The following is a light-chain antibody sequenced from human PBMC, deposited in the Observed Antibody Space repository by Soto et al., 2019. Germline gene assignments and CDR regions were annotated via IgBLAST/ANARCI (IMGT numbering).Light chain of an antibody. Sequence: EIVLTQSPGTLSLSAGERATLSCRASQSVTSNYFAWYQQKPGQAPRLLIYAVSSRATGIPDRFSGSGSGTDFTLTINRLEPEDSAVYYCQQFGNSPQTFGQGTKVEIK. CDR2: AVS. J-gene: IGKJ1*01. CDR1: QSVTSNY. CDR3: QQFGNSPQT. V-gene: IGKV3-20*01.